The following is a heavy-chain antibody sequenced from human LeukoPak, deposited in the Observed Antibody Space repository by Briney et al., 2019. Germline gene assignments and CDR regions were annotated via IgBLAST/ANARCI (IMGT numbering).Heavy chain of an antibody. CDR1: GFTFSSYA. CDR3: AKDRISSGSYYDY. CDR2: ISGSGGST. Sequence: GGSLRLSCAASGFTFSSYAMSWVRQAPGKGLEWVSAISGSGGSTYYADSVKGRFTISRDNSKNTLYLQMNSLRAEDTAVYYSAKDRISSGSYYDYWGQGTLVTVSS. J-gene: IGHJ4*02. D-gene: IGHD1-26*01. V-gene: IGHV3-23*01.